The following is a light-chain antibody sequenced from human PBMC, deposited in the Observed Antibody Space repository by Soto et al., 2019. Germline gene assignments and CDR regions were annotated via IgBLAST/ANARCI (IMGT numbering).Light chain of an antibody. J-gene: IGKJ5*01. V-gene: IGKV3-11*01. CDR2: GAS. Sequence: ENVLTQSPGTLSLSPGERATLSCRASQSVNNDYLAWYQQRPGQSPSLLIYGASNRATGVPARFSGSGSGTDFTLTISSLEPEDFAVYYCQQRSSWPPTFGQGTRLEIK. CDR3: QQRSSWPPT. CDR1: QSVNNDY.